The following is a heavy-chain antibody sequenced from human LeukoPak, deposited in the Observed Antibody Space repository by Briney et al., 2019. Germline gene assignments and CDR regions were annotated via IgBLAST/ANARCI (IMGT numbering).Heavy chain of an antibody. J-gene: IGHJ4*02. CDR3: ARHGYSSGNFDY. Sequence: GEPRKISWKGSGSRFTSYWSGWVRQLPGKGLEWMRIIYPGDTDTRYSPSFQGQVTISADKPISTAHLQWSSLKASDTAMYYCARHGYSSGNFDYWGQGTVVTVSS. D-gene: IGHD6-19*01. V-gene: IGHV5-51*01. CDR2: IYPGDTDT. CDR1: GSRFTSYW.